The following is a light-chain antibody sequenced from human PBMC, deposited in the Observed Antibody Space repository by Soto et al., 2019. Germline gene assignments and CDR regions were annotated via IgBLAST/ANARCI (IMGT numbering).Light chain of an antibody. CDR1: QSVSSSY. J-gene: IGKJ1*01. CDR2: GAS. CDR3: QQYGSSPTT. Sequence: EIVLTQSPGTLSLSPGERATLSCRASQSVSSSYLAWYQQKPGQAPRLLTYGASSRATGIPDRFSGSGSGTDFTLTIGRLEPEDFAVYYCQQYGSSPTTFSQGTKVDIK. V-gene: IGKV3-20*01.